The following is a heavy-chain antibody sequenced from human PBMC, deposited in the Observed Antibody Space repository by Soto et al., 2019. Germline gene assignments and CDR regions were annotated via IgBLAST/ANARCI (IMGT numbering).Heavy chain of an antibody. CDR1: GFTFSSYA. J-gene: IGHJ1*01. Sequence: GGSLRLSCAASGFTFSSYAMSWVRQAPGKGLEWVSAISGSGGSTYYADSVKGRFTISRDNSKNTLYLQMNSLRAEDTAVYYCAKDCPLIAAAGIYFQHWGQGTLVTVSS. CDR2: ISGSGGST. V-gene: IGHV3-23*01. CDR3: AKDCPLIAAAGIYFQH. D-gene: IGHD6-13*01.